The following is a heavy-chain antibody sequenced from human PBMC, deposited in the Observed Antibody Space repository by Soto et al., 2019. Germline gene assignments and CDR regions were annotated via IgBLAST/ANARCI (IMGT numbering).Heavy chain of an antibody. V-gene: IGHV3-30*03. CDR2: MPSDGTNK. D-gene: IGHD6-19*01. Sequence: QVQLVESGGGVVQPGRSLRLSCAASGFIFSNYGMHWVRQAPGKGLEWVAYMPSDGTNKYYGDSVKGRFTISRDNSKNTLYLRMDTLRPEDTAVYYCARDLGWRFPRTFDNWGQGTLVTVSS. J-gene: IGHJ4*02. CDR1: GFIFSNYG. CDR3: ARDLGWRFPRTFDN.